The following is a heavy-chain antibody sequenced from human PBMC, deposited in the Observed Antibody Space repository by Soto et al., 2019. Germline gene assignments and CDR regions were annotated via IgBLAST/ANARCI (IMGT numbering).Heavy chain of an antibody. D-gene: IGHD3-22*01. CDR3: ARQIYDSDTGPNFKYYFDS. Sequence: VESLTISCKVSGNSFAGYGITWVRQKPGKGLEWMGRIDPSDSQTYYSPSFRGHVTISVTKSITTVFLQWSSLRASDTAMYYCARQIYDSDTGPNFKYYFDSWGQGTTVTVSS. CDR2: IDPSDSQT. CDR1: GNSFAGYG. J-gene: IGHJ4*02. V-gene: IGHV5-10-1*01.